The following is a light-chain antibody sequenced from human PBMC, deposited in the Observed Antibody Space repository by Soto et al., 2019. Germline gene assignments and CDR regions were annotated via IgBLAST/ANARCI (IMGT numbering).Light chain of an antibody. V-gene: IGKV3-15*01. CDR2: GAS. CDR3: QQYSFLRT. CDR1: QSVSGY. Sequence: ETVMTQSPSPLSVSTGERATLPCRASQSVSGYLAWYQQKPGQSPRLLIYGASSRESGVPARFSGSGSGTEFTLTISSLESEDFAVYYCQQYSFLRTFGQGTNVDIK. J-gene: IGKJ1*01.